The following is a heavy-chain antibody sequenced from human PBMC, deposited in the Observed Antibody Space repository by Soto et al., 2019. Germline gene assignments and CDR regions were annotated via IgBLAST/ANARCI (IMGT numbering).Heavy chain of an antibody. CDR3: ARIPYDSSGYYYDNWYFDL. Sequence: SETLSLTCAVYGGSFSGYYWSWIRQPPGKGLEWIGEINHSGSTNYNPSLKSRVTISVDTSKNQFSLKLSSVTAADTAVYYCARIPYDSSGYYYDNWYFDLWGRGTLVTVS. J-gene: IGHJ2*01. V-gene: IGHV4-34*01. D-gene: IGHD3-22*01. CDR2: INHSGST. CDR1: GGSFSGYY.